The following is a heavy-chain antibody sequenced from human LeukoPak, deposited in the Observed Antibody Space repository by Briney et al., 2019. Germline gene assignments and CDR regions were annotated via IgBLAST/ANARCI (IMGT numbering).Heavy chain of an antibody. CDR1: GGSISTSYY. D-gene: IGHD3-10*01. J-gene: IGHJ6*02. V-gene: IGHV4-39*01. Sequence: SETLSLTCTVSGGSISTSYYWGWIRQPPGKELEWIGSIYYSGDTYYNPSLKSRVTVSMDTSKNQVSLKLSSVTAADTAVYYCARYWDGGDVVLVPYYSPAREVGGQGTTVPVS. CDR3: ARYWDGGDVVLVPYYSPAREV. CDR2: IYYSGDT.